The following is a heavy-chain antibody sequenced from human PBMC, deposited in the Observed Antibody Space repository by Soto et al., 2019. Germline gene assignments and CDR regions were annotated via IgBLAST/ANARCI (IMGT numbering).Heavy chain of an antibody. J-gene: IGHJ4*02. D-gene: IGHD5-12*01. V-gene: IGHV3-64*01. CDR3: ARGVEMATIPYFDY. Sequence: GGSLRLSCAASGFTFSSYAMHWVRQAPGKELEYVTAISSNGGSTYYANSVKGRFTISRDNSKNTLYLQMGSLRAEVLFVYYCARGVEMATIPYFDYWGQGTLVTVSS. CDR2: ISSNGGST. CDR1: GFTFSSYA.